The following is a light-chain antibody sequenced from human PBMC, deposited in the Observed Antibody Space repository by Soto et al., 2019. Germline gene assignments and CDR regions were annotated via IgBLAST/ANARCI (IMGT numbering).Light chain of an antibody. CDR3: QPYHDWSPHLT. V-gene: IGKV3-15*01. CDR2: GAS. J-gene: IGKJ4*01. Sequence: EIVMTQAQSTLSVSVGERATLSCRASHSVSNKLAWYQQQPGQAPRLLIYGASTRATDIPSRFSGSGSGIEFTLTISSLPSEDSAVYCGQPYHDWSPHLTFGIGNTVAIK. CDR1: HSVSNK.